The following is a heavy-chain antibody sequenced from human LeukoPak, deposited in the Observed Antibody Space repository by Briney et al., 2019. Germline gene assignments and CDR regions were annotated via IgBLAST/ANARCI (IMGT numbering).Heavy chain of an antibody. CDR3: TTPGGTIWFGEPQAPGDY. CDR1: GFTFSNAW. J-gene: IGHJ4*02. Sequence: PGGSLGLSCAASGFTFSNAWMSWVRQAPGKGLEWVGRIKSKTDGGTTDYAAPVKGRFTISRDDSKNTLYLQMNSLKTEDTAVYYCTTPGGTIWFGEPQAPGDYWGQGTLVTVSS. CDR2: IKSKTDGGTT. D-gene: IGHD3-10*01. V-gene: IGHV3-15*01.